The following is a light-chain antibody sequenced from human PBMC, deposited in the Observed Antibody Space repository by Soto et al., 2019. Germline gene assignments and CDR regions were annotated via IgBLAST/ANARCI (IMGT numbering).Light chain of an antibody. J-gene: IGKJ4*01. CDR3: QQYSQWPLT. CDR1: QSVSSN. Sequence: IVITQSPATLSWSPGERATLSCRASQSVSSNLAWYQQKPGQAPRLLMYGVSTRATGIPARFGGSGSATEFTLTISSLQSEDFAVYYCQQYSQWPLTFGGGTKVDIK. V-gene: IGKV3-15*01. CDR2: GVS.